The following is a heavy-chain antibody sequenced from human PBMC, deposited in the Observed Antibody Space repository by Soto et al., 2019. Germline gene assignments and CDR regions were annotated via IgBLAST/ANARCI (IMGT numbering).Heavy chain of an antibody. D-gene: IGHD1-26*01. CDR2: MNPNSGNT. J-gene: IGHJ4*02. Sequence: ASVKVSFKASGYSLTTSYDINWVRQATGQGLEWMGWMNPNSGNTGYVQKFQGRVTMTRNTSISTAYVELSSLRSEDTAVYYCARGIVGPTAGYWGQGTLVTVSS. CDR3: ARGIVGPTAGY. CDR1: GYSLTTSYD. V-gene: IGHV1-8*01.